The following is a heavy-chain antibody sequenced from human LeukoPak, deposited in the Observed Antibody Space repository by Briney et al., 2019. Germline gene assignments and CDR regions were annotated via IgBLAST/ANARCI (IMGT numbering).Heavy chain of an antibody. V-gene: IGHV3-21*01. CDR3: AVAKKSHGESVSYLDY. CDR1: GFSFSTYS. CDR2: ISSSSRNT. J-gene: IGHJ4*02. D-gene: IGHD4-17*01. Sequence: GGSLRLSCAVSGFSFSTYSVTWVRQAPGKGLEWVSSISSSSRNTYYADSVRGRFTISRDNAKNSLYLQMNSLRVEDTAVYYCAVAKKSHGESVSYLDYWGQGTLVTVSS.